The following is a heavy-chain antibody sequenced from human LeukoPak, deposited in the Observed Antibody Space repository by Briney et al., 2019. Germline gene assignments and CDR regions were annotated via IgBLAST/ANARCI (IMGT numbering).Heavy chain of an antibody. Sequence: GASVKVSCKASGYTFTGYYMHWVRQAPGQGFEWMGWINPNSGDTNYAQKFQGRVTMTRDTSTSTVYMELSSLRSEDTAVYYCVRDPSYSSGWYYFDYWGQGTLVTVSS. D-gene: IGHD6-19*01. CDR3: VRDPSYSSGWYYFDY. J-gene: IGHJ4*02. V-gene: IGHV1-2*02. CDR1: GYTFTGYY. CDR2: INPNSGDT.